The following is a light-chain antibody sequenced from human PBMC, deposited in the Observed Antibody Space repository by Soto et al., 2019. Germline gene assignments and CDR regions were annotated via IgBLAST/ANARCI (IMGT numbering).Light chain of an antibody. CDR3: AAWDDTLNGVV. J-gene: IGLJ2*01. CDR2: HGN. CDR1: SSNIGSNP. Sequence: QSVLTLPTSASGTPGQRVTITCSGSSSNIGSNPVNWYQQLPGAAPKLLIYHGNQRPSGVPDRFSGSKSGTSASLAIGGLQSEDEADYFCAAWDDTLNGVVFGGGTKLTVL. V-gene: IGLV1-44*01.